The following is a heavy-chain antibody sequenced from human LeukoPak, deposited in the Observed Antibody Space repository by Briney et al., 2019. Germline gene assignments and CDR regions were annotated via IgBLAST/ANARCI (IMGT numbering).Heavy chain of an antibody. CDR2: INPNSGGT. Sequence: ASVKVSCKASGYTFTGYYMHWVRQAPGQGLEWMGWINPNSGGTNYAQKFQGRVTMTRDTSISTAYMELSRLRSDDTAVYYCARDGYSGFGTFDNWGQGTLVTVSS. V-gene: IGHV1-2*02. CDR3: ARDGYSGFGTFDN. CDR1: GYTFTGYY. J-gene: IGHJ4*02. D-gene: IGHD5-12*01.